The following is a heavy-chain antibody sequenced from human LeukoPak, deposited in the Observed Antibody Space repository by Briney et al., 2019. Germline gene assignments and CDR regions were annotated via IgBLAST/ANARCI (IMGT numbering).Heavy chain of an antibody. J-gene: IGHJ4*02. V-gene: IGHV1-46*01. D-gene: IGHD5-18*01. CDR3: ARVEEVDTESSHRDY. Sequence: ASVKVSCKASGYTFTSYYMHWVRQAPGQGLEWMGIINPSGGSTSYAQKFQGRLTMTRDTSTSTVYMELSSLRSEDTALYYCARVEEVDTESSHRDYWGQGTLVTVSS. CDR2: INPSGGST. CDR1: GYTFTSYY.